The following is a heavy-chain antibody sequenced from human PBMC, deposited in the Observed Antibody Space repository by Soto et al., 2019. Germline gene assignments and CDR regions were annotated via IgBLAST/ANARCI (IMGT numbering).Heavy chain of an antibody. CDR2: LYHSGRT. Sequence: SETLSLTGTVSGSSSSSGGYYLIWIRRHPGKGLAWIGYLYHSGRTYSNPSLKSRVTISVDTSKNQFSLKLSSVAAADTAVYYCARYHPAYYYYGMDVWGQGTTVTVSS. J-gene: IGHJ6*02. CDR1: GSSSSSGGYY. V-gene: IGHV4-31*03. CDR3: ARYHPAYYYYGMDV.